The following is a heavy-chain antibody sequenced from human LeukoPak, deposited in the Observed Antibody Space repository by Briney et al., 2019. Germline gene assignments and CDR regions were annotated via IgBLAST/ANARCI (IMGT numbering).Heavy chain of an antibody. D-gene: IGHD3-9*01. J-gene: IGHJ4*02. CDR3: ARGRYDILPGYED. CDR1: GITFSNSW. Sequence: PGGSLRLSCTTSGITFSNSWMSWVRQAAGKGLEWIGRIYAAETDFNPSLKSRLTMSIDTSKNQFSLKLSSVTAADTAVYYCARGRYDILPGYEDWGQGTLVTVSS. CDR2: IYAAET. V-gene: IGHV4-4*07.